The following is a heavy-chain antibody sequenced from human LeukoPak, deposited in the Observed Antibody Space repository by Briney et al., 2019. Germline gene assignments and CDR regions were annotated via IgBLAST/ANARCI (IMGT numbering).Heavy chain of an antibody. CDR1: GGSFSGYV. Sequence: PSETLSLTCAVYGGSFSGYVWSWIRQPPGKGLEWIGEINHSGGTNYNPSLKSRVTISVGTSKNQFSLKLSSVTAADTAVYYCARGQWLDNYWGQGVLVTVSS. CDR2: INHSGGT. V-gene: IGHV4-34*01. CDR3: ARGQWLDNY. J-gene: IGHJ4*02. D-gene: IGHD6-19*01.